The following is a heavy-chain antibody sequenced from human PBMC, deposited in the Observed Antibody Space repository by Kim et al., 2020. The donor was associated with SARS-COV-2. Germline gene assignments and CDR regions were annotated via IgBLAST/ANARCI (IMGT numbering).Heavy chain of an antibody. CDR2: INAGNGNT. V-gene: IGHV1-3*01. CDR3: ARVGGYCSGGSCLNWFDP. Sequence: ASVKVSCKASGYTFTSYAMHWVRQAPGQRLEWMGWINAGNGNTKYSQKFQGRVTITRDTSASTAYMELSSLRSEDTAVYYCARVGGYCSGGSCLNWFDPWGQGTLVTVSS. D-gene: IGHD2-15*01. J-gene: IGHJ5*02. CDR1: GYTFTSYA.